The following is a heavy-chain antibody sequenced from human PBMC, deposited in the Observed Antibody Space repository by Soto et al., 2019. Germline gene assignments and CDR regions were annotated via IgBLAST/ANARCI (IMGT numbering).Heavy chain of an antibody. Sequence: GGSLRLSCAASGLTFRNYWMSWVRQAPGKGLEWVANINQDGSEKDYVDSVKGRFIISRDNAEDSLYVQMNSLRAEDTAVYYCARGKSSRYFDYWGQGTLVTVSS. CDR2: INQDGSEK. CDR1: GLTFRNYW. D-gene: IGHD6-13*01. CDR3: ARGKSSRYFDY. J-gene: IGHJ4*02. V-gene: IGHV3-7*01.